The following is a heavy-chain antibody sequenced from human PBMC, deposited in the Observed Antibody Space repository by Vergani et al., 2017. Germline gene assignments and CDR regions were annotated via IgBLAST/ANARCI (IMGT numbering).Heavy chain of an antibody. CDR1: GFTFSDYY. D-gene: IGHD4-23*01. CDR2: ISSSSSYT. J-gene: IGHJ6*02. Sequence: QVQLVESGGGLVKPGGSLRLSCAASGFTFSDYYMSWIRQAPGKGLEWVSYISSSSSYTNYADSVKGRFTISRDTAKNSLYLQMNSLRAEDTAVYYCARDVHDYGGNVGNVWGQGTTVTVSS. CDR3: ARDVHDYGGNVGNV. V-gene: IGHV3-11*05.